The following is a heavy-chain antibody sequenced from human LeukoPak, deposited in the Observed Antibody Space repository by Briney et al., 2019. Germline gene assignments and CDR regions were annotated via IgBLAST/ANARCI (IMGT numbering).Heavy chain of an antibody. V-gene: IGHV1-69*05. CDR1: GGTFSSYA. Sequence: SVKVSCKASGGTFSSYAISWVRQAPGQGLEWMGGIIPIFGTANYAQKFQGRVTMTRDTSTSTVYMELSSLRSDDAAVYFCARERGYCSGSGCYGSDYWGQGTLVTVSS. CDR2: IIPIFGTA. D-gene: IGHD2-2*01. J-gene: IGHJ4*02. CDR3: ARERGYCSGSGCYGSDY.